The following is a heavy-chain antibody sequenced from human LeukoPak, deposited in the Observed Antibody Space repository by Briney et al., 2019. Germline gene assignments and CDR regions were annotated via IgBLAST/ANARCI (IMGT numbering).Heavy chain of an antibody. CDR1: GFTFDDYA. CDR2: ISWNSGSI. J-gene: IGHJ5*02. CDR3: AKDGESSSGAGPDMYNWFDP. Sequence: PGRSLRLSCAASGFTFDDYAMHWVRPAPGKGLEWVSGISWNSGSIGYADSVKGRFTISRDNAKNSLYLQMNSLRAEDTALYYCAKDGESSSGAGPDMYNWFDPWGQGTLVTVSS. D-gene: IGHD6-25*01. V-gene: IGHV3-9*01.